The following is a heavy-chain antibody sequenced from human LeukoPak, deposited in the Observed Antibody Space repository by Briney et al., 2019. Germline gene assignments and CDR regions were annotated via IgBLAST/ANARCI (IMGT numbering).Heavy chain of an antibody. CDR3: AREGMYSSSYDY. CDR2: IYTSGST. J-gene: IGHJ4*02. Sequence: PSETLSLSCTVSGGSISSYYWSWIRQPPGKGLEWIGYIYTSGSTNYNPSLKSRVTISVDTSKNQFSLKLSSVTAADTAVYYCAREGMYSSSYDYWGQGTLVTVSS. V-gene: IGHV4-4*09. CDR1: GGSISSYY. D-gene: IGHD6-13*01.